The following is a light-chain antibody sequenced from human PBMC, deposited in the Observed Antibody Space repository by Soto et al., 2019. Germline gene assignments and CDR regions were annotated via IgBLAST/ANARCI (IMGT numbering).Light chain of an antibody. V-gene: IGKV3D-15*01. Sequence: EIVLTQSPGTLSLSPGERATLSCRASQSVSNYLAWYQQKPGQAPRLLIYGASSRATGIPARFSGSGSGTEFTLTISSLQSEDFAVYYCQQYNNWPTWTFGQGTKVDIK. J-gene: IGKJ1*01. CDR2: GAS. CDR3: QQYNNWPTWT. CDR1: QSVSNY.